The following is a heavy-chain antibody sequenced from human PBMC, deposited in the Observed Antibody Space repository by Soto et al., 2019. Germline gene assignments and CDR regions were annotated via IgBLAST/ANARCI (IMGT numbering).Heavy chain of an antibody. CDR2: ISGSGGST. CDR3: AKRDHTLWFGYGMDV. D-gene: IGHD3-10*01. J-gene: IGHJ6*02. Sequence: EVQLLESGGGLVQPGGSLRLSCAASGFTFSSYAMSWVRQAPGKGLEWVSAISGSGGSTYYADSVKGRFTISRDNYKNTLYRQMNSLRADDTAVYYCAKRDHTLWFGYGMDVWGQGTTVTVSS. CDR1: GFTFSSYA. V-gene: IGHV3-23*01.